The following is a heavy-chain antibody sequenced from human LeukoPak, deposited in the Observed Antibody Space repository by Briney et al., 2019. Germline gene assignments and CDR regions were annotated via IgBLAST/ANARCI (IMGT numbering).Heavy chain of an antibody. CDR1: GGTFSSYA. J-gene: IGHJ6*02. V-gene: IGHV1-69*04. Sequence: GSSVKVSCKASGGTFSSYAISWVRQAPGQGLAWMGRIIPILGIANYAQKFQGRVTITADKSTSTAYMELSSLRSEDTAVYYCARVAGYCSSTSCYYMDVWGQGTTVTVSS. D-gene: IGHD2-2*03. CDR3: ARVAGYCSSTSCYYMDV. CDR2: IIPILGIA.